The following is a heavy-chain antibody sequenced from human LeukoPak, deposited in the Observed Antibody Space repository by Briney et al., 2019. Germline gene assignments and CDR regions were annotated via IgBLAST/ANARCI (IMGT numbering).Heavy chain of an antibody. V-gene: IGHV1-2*02. Sequence: ASVKVSCKASGYTFTGYYMHWVRQAPGQGLEWMGWINPNSGGTNYAQKFQGRVTMTTDTSTSTAYMELRSLRSDDTAVYYCARYHYYDSSGYYEDDAFDIWGQGTMVTVSS. CDR3: ARYHYYDSSGYYEDDAFDI. D-gene: IGHD3-22*01. J-gene: IGHJ3*02. CDR1: GYTFTGYY. CDR2: INPNSGGT.